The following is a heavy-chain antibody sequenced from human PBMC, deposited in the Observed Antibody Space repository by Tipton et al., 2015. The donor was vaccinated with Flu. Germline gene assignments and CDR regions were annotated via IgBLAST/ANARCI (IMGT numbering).Heavy chain of an antibody. Sequence: SLRLSCAASGFTFDDYAMHWVRQAPGKGLEWVSGMTWNGGSIGYAVSVKGRFTISRDNAKNSLYLRMNNLRPEDTALYYCVKDTGRSSYYYIDFWGKGTTVTVSS. J-gene: IGHJ6*03. CDR2: MTWNGGSI. D-gene: IGHD3-22*01. CDR1: GFTFDDYA. V-gene: IGHV3-9*01. CDR3: VKDTGRSSYYYIDF.